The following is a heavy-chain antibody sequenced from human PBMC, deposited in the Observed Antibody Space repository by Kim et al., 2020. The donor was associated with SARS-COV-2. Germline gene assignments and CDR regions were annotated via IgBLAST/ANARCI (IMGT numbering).Heavy chain of an antibody. D-gene: IGHD4-4*01. J-gene: IGHJ4*02. V-gene: IGHV1-69*04. CDR3: ARDLNDYSNFDY. Sequence: NYAQKFQGRVTITADKSTSTAYMELSSLRSEDTAVYYCARDLNDYSNFDYWGQGTLVTVSS.